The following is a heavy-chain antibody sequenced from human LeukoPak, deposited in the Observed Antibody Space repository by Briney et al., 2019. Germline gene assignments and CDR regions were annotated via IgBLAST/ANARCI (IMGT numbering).Heavy chain of an antibody. J-gene: IGHJ4*02. Sequence: PGRSLRLSCAASGFTFDDYAMHWVRQAPGKGLEWVSGISWNSGSIAYADSVKGRFTISRDNAKNSLYLQMNSLRVEDTALYYCAKDKENGHSYGYFDYWGQGTLVTVSS. CDR2: ISWNSGSI. D-gene: IGHD5-18*01. CDR1: GFTFDDYA. V-gene: IGHV3-9*01. CDR3: AKDKENGHSYGYFDY.